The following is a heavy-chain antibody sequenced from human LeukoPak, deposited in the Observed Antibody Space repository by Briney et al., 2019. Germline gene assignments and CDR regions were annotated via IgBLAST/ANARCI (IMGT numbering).Heavy chain of an antibody. D-gene: IGHD2-2*01. Sequence: SETLSLTCAVYGGSFSGYYWSWIRQPPGKGLEWIGEINHSGSTNYNPSLKSRVTISVDTSKNQFSLKLSSVTAADTAVYYYARDGVGDIVVVPASFDPWGQGTLVNVSS. J-gene: IGHJ5*02. V-gene: IGHV4-34*01. CDR1: GGSFSGYY. CDR2: INHSGST. CDR3: ARDGVGDIVVVPASFDP.